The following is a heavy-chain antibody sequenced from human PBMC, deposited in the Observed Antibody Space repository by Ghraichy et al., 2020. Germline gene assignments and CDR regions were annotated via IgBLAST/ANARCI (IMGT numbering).Heavy chain of an antibody. CDR2: IYHSGST. Sequence: SEILSLTCDVSGGSLSGTNWWSWVRQSPGKGLEYIGEIYHSGSTNYNPSLKSRVTISVDKSKNQVSLKLNSVTAADTAVYYCASNGYYSIEYWGQGTLVTVSS. CDR1: GGSLSGTNW. J-gene: IGHJ4*02. D-gene: IGHD3-22*01. V-gene: IGHV4-4*02. CDR3: ASNGYYSIEY.